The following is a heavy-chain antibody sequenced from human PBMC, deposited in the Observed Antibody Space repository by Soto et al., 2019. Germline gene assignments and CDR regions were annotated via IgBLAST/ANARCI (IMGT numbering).Heavy chain of an antibody. CDR3: AHIPNYYQYDWFDP. J-gene: IGHJ5*02. CDR1: GFSLTTRGVG. CDR2: IYWDDDK. Sequence: HITLKESGPTLVKPTQTLTLTCTFSGFSLTTRGVGVGWIRQPPGKALECLALIYWDDDKRYSPSLQSRLSITKDTSKIQVVLTMTNVDPVDTATYYCAHIPNYYQYDWFDPWGQGTLVSVSS. V-gene: IGHV2-5*02. D-gene: IGHD3-16*01.